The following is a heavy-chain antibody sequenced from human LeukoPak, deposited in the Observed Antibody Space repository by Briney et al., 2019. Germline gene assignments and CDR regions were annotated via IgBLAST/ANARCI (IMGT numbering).Heavy chain of an antibody. J-gene: IGHJ3*02. CDR1: GFTFSSYW. CDR3: ARARRAGGGYHGGAFDI. V-gene: IGHV3-7*01. Sequence: PGGSLRLSCAASGFTFSSYWMSWVRQAPGKGLEWVANIKQDGSEKYYVDSVKGRFTISRDNAKNSLYLQMNSLRAEDTAVYYCARARRAGGGYHGGAFDIWGQGTMVTVSS. CDR2: IKQDGSEK. D-gene: IGHD2-15*01.